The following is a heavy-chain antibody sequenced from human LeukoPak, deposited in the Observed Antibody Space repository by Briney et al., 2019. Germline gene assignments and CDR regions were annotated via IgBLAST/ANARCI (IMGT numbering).Heavy chain of an antibody. D-gene: IGHD3-10*01. CDR1: GYTFTRYG. V-gene: IGHV1-18*01. Sequence: ASVKVSCKASGYTFTRYGISWVRQAPGQGLEWMGWISAYNGNTNYAQKLQGRVTMTTDTSTSTAYMELRSLRSDDTAVYYCARDKALLWFGELSGSLDYWGQGTLVTVSS. J-gene: IGHJ4*02. CDR2: ISAYNGNT. CDR3: ARDKALLWFGELSGSLDY.